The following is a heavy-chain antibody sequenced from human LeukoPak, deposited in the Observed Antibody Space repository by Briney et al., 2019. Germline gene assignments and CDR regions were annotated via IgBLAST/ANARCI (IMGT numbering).Heavy chain of an antibody. CDR1: GFTFSNYW. CDR3: ARQGAAGAFDY. D-gene: IGHD6-13*01. V-gene: IGHV3-74*01. CDR2: IKPDGSIT. J-gene: IGHJ4*02. Sequence: PGGSLGLSCAASGFTFSNYWMHWVRQAPGKGLVWVSRIKPDGSITHYADSVKGRFTISRDNAKNTLFLQMTGLRAEDTAVYYCARQGAAGAFDYWGQGTLVPVSS.